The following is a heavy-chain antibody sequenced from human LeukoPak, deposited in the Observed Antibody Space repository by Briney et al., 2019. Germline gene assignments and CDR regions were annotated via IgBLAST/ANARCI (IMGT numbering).Heavy chain of an antibody. CDR3: ARAHYGPDY. D-gene: IGHD4-17*01. J-gene: IGHJ4*02. V-gene: IGHV3-30*03. Sequence: GGSLRLSCAASGFTFITYGMHWVRQAPGKGLEWVAVISYDGSYKYYADSVKGRFTISRDNSKNTLYLQMNSLKVEDTAVYYCARAHYGPDYWGQGTLVTVYS. CDR1: GFTFITYG. CDR2: ISYDGSYK.